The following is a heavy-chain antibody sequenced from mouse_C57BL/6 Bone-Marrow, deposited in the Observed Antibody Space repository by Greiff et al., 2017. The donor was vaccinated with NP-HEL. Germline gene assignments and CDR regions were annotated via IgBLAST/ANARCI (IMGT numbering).Heavy chain of an antibody. CDR2: IWSGGST. CDR1: GFSLTSYG. J-gene: IGHJ4*01. V-gene: IGHV2-2*01. Sequence: QVQLKESGPGLVQPSQSLSITCTVSGFSLTSYGVHWVRQSPGKGLEWLGVIWSGGSTDYNAAFISRLSISKDNSKSQVFFKMNSLQADDTAIYYCARNSPYGSSLYYYAMDYWGQGTSVTVSS. D-gene: IGHD1-1*01. CDR3: ARNSPYGSSLYYYAMDY.